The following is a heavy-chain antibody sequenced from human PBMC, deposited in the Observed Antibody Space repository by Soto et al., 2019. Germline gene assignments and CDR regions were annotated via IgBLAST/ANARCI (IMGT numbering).Heavy chain of an antibody. V-gene: IGHV4-31*03. Sequence: SETLSLTCTVSGGSISSGGYYWSWIRQHPGKGLEWIGYIYYSGSTYYNPSLKSRVTISVDTSKNQFSLKLSSVTAADTAVYYCARDLRVVVPAAIAPYYYYGMDVWGQGTTVTVSS. CDR1: GGSISSGGYY. D-gene: IGHD2-2*02. CDR3: ARDLRVVVPAAIAPYYYYGMDV. J-gene: IGHJ6*02. CDR2: IYYSGST.